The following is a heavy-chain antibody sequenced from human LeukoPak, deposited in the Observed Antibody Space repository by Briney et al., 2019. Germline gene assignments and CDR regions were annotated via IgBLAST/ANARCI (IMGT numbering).Heavy chain of an antibody. CDR1: GFTFSNYW. Sequence: PGGSLRLSCVASGFTFSNYWMHWVRQAPGKGLVWVSRIKTDGSRTNYADSVKGRFTISRDNAKNTVYLEMNSLRSEDTAVYYCARTTEAHSWQTRYYSYYMDVWGKGTTVTVSS. V-gene: IGHV3-74*01. J-gene: IGHJ6*03. CDR3: ARTTEAHSWQTRYYSYYMDV. D-gene: IGHD6-13*01. CDR2: IKTDGSRT.